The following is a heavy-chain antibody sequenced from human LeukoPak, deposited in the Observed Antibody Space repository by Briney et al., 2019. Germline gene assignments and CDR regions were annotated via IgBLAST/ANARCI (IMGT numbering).Heavy chain of an antibody. J-gene: IGHJ3*02. V-gene: IGHV3-30*02. Sequence: PGGSLRLSCAPSGFSLSSLCMLWIRQAPGRGLECVSFIRYDGSNKYYTDSVEGRFIISRDNSRNTLHLQMNSLRTEVTAVYYCVKDREVNCSYTNCKIYEAFDMWGQGTMVTVSS. D-gene: IGHD2-15*01. CDR1: GFSLSSLC. CDR2: IRYDGSNK. CDR3: VKDREVNCSYTNCKIYEAFDM.